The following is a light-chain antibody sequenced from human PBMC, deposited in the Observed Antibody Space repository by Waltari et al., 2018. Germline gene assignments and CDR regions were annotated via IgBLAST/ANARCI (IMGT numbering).Light chain of an antibody. V-gene: IGKV1-39*01. J-gene: IGKJ2*01. CDR3: QQTYRTPPYT. CDR1: QTISTF. CDR2: GAT. Sequence: QMTQSPSSLSASVGDGVTITCRASQTISTFLNWYQHKPGKAPTLLIYGATILQSGVPSRFSGSGFGTDFTLTITNVQPEDFATYYCQQTYRTPPYTFGQGTKLEIK.